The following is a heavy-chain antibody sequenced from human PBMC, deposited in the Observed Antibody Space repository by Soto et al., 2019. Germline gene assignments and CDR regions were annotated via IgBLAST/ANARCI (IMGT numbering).Heavy chain of an antibody. CDR3: ARGGCSSTSCLPFDY. Sequence: SETLSLTCAVYGGSFSGYYWTWIRQPPGKGLEWIGEINHRRSTSYNPSLKRRVTMSIDTSKNQFSLKLSSVTAADTAVYYCARGGCSSTSCLPFDYWGQGTLVTVSS. D-gene: IGHD2-2*01. J-gene: IGHJ4*02. V-gene: IGHV4-34*01. CDR2: INHRRST. CDR1: GGSFSGYY.